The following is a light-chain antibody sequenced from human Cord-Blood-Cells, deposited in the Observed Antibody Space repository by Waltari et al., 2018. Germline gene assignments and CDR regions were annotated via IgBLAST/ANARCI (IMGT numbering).Light chain of an antibody. CDR3: QQYGSSPPIT. CDR2: GAS. CDR1: QSVSSGY. J-gene: IGKJ5*01. V-gene: IGKV3-20*01. Sequence: EIVLTQSPGTLSLSPGERATLSCRASQSVSSGYLAWYQQKPGQAPRLLIYGASSRATGIPDRFSGSGAWTDFTLTISGLGPEDFAVYYCQQYGSSPPITFGQGTRLEIK.